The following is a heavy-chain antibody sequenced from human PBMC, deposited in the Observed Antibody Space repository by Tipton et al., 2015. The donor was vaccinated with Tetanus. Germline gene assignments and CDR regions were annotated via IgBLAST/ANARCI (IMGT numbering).Heavy chain of an antibody. Sequence: SLRLSCEASGFTFKNHGMHWVRQAPGKGLERVALIWYDGSNPNYVHSVRGRFTISRDNSKGTLFLQMNSLRAEDTAVYFCARRTNSGHVYNPLDLWGQGTMVTVSS. CDR3: ARRTNSGHVYNPLDL. CDR1: GFTFKNHG. J-gene: IGHJ3*01. D-gene: IGHD5-24*01. V-gene: IGHV3-33*01. CDR2: IWYDGSNP.